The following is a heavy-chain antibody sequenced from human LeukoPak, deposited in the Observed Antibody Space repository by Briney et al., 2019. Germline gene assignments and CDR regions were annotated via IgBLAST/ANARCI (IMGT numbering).Heavy chain of an antibody. J-gene: IGHJ4*02. CDR1: GASMRSYY. CDR2: VYYSGTT. Sequence: SETLSLTCTVSGASMRSYYWTWIRQPPGKGLEWIGYVYYSGTTNYNPSLKSRIIISLDMSKNHFSLKLSSVTAADTAVYYCARGSNGYSYGSFDYWGQGTLVTASS. CDR3: ARGSNGYSYGSFDY. D-gene: IGHD5-18*01. V-gene: IGHV4-59*01.